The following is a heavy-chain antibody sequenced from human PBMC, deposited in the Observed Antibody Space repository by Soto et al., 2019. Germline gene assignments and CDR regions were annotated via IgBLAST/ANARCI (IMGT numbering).Heavy chain of an antibody. V-gene: IGHV3-21*01. Sequence: EVQLVESGGGLVKPGGSLRLSCAASGFTFSSYSINWVRQAPGKVLEWVSSISSSGDYIYYADSVKGRFTISRDNAKNSLFLQMNSLTAEDTAVYYWARDSNNRQYGMDVWGQGTTVTVSS. D-gene: IGHD4-4*01. CDR2: ISSSGDYI. J-gene: IGHJ6*02. CDR1: GFTFSSYS. CDR3: ARDSNNRQYGMDV.